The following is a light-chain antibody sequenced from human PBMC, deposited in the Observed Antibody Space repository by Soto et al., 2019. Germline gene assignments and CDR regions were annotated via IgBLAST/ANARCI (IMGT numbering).Light chain of an antibody. Sequence: EIVMTQSPATLSVSPGERATLSCRASQSVNNKVAWYQQKPGQAPRLLIYGASSRATGIPDRFSGSGSGTDFTLTISRLEPEDFAVYYCQQYGSSRGTFGQGTKVDIK. CDR2: GAS. J-gene: IGKJ1*01. CDR1: QSVNNK. V-gene: IGKV3-20*01. CDR3: QQYGSSRGT.